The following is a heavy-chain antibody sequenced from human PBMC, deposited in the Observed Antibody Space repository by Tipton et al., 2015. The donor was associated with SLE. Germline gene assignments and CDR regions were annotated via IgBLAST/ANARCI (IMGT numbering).Heavy chain of an antibody. J-gene: IGHJ3*02. CDR1: GFTFSSYD. CDR3: ARVGIAAAGSAFDI. D-gene: IGHD6-13*01. CDR2: ISSSGSTI. Sequence: SLRLSCVASGFTFSSYDMNWVRQAPGKGLEWVSYISSSGSTIYYADSVKGRFTISRDNSKNSLYLQMNSLRAEDTAVYYCARVGIAAAGSAFDIWGQGTMVTVSS. V-gene: IGHV3-48*03.